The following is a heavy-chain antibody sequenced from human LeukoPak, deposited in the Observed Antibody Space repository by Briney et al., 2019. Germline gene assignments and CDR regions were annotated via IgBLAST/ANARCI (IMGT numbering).Heavy chain of an antibody. V-gene: IGHV3-64*01. Sequence: GGSVRLSCAASGFTFRSYGMHWVCQAPEKGLEYVSAISSNGGRTYYANSVKGRFTISRDNSRNTLYLQMGSLRAEDMAVYYCATYYYDSGGFHIRHWGHGIQVTVSS. D-gene: IGHD3-22*01. J-gene: IGHJ4*03. CDR3: ATYYYDSGGFHIRH. CDR2: ISSNGGRT. CDR1: GFTFRSYG.